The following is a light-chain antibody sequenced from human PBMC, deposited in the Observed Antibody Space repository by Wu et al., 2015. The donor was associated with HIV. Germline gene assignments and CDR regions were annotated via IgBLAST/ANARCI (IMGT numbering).Light chain of an antibody. Sequence: DNQMSQSPSHPSASVGDTVTITCRATQDISSWLAWYQVRPGERPKILISAASTLQSGVPSRFGGTKSGTTFTLTINGLRPEDAAIYYCQQCRTFPLTFGGGT. V-gene: IGKV1-12*01. CDR3: QQCRTFPLT. CDR1: QDISSW. J-gene: IGKJ4*01. CDR2: AAS.